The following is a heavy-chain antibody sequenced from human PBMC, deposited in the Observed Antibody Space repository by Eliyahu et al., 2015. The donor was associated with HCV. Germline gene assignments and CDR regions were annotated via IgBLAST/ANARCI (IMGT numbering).Heavy chain of an antibody. J-gene: IGHJ5*02. CDR3: ARWLGDNHFDP. CDR1: GGXISSYY. Sequence: QVQLQESGPGLVKPSETLSLTCTVSGGXISSYYWSWIRQPPGKGLEWIGYIYYSGSTNYNPSLKSRVTISVDTSKNQFSLKLSSVTAADTAVYYCARWLGDNHFDPWGQGTLVTVSS. D-gene: IGHD2-21*01. V-gene: IGHV4-59*01. CDR2: IYYSGST.